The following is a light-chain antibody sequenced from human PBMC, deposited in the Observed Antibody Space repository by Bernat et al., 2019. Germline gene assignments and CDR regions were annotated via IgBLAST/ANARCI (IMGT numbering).Light chain of an antibody. CDR3: AAWDDSLSGRGV. J-gene: IGLJ3*02. CDR2: SNN. V-gene: IGLV1-47*02. Sequence: QSVLTQPPSASGTPGQRVTISCSGSSSNIGSNYVYWYQQLPGTAPKLLIYSNNQRPSGVPDRFSGSKSGTSASLAISRLRSEDEADYYCAAWDDSLSGRGVFGGGTKLTVL. CDR1: SSNIGSNY.